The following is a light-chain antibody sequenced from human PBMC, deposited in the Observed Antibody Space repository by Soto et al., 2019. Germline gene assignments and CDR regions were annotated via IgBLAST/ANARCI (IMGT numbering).Light chain of an antibody. CDR2: RNN. V-gene: IGLV1-47*01. Sequence: QSALTQPPSASGTPGQRVTISCSGSSSNIGSNFIYWYQQLPGTAPKLLIYRNNERPSGVPDRFSGSKSGTSASLAISGLRSEDEAEYHCAAWDDSLSGVVFGGGTKLTVL. CDR1: SSNIGSNF. CDR3: AAWDDSLSGVV. J-gene: IGLJ2*01.